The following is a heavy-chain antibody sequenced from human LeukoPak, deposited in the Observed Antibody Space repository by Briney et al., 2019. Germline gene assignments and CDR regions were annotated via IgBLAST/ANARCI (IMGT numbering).Heavy chain of an antibody. Sequence: PGGSLRLSCVVSGTTFSSYEMNWVRQAPGKGLEWVPYISTSGSTIYYADSVKGRFTISRDNAKNSLYLQMNGLRAEDTAIYYCASPQWLAFWGQGTLVTVSS. V-gene: IGHV3-48*03. D-gene: IGHD6-19*01. CDR1: GTTFSSYE. J-gene: IGHJ4*02. CDR2: ISTSGSTI. CDR3: ASPQWLAF.